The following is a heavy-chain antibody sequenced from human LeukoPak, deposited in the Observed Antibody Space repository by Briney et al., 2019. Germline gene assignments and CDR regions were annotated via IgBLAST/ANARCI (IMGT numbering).Heavy chain of an antibody. CDR2: ISSSSSYI. CDR1: GFTFSSYS. J-gene: IGHJ5*02. V-gene: IGHV3-21*01. CDR3: ATDLIHYYASGAKT. Sequence: PGGSLRLSCAASGFTFSSYSMNWVRQAPGKGLEWVSFISSSSSYIYYADSVKGRFTISRDNAKNSLFLQMNSLRAEDTAVYYCATDLIHYYASGAKTWGQGTLVTVSS. D-gene: IGHD3-10*01.